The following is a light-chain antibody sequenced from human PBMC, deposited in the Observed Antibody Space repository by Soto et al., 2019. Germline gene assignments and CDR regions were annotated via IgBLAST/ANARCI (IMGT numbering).Light chain of an antibody. Sequence: QSALTQPASVSGSPGQSITISCTGTGSDVGGYNYVSWYQQHPGKAPKLMIYEVSNRPSGVSNRFSGSKSGNTASLTISGLQAEDEADYYCSSYTSSSTPYVFGTRTKLTVL. J-gene: IGLJ1*01. CDR1: GSDVGGYNY. CDR3: SSYTSSSTPYV. V-gene: IGLV2-14*01. CDR2: EVS.